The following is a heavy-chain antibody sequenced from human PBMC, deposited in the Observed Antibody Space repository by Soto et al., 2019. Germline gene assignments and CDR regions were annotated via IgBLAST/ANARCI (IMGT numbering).Heavy chain of an antibody. CDR1: GFTFSTYG. CDR2: ISPGSSTI. D-gene: IGHD4-17*01. J-gene: IGHJ4*02. Sequence: EVQLMESGGGLVQPGGSLRLSCAASGFTFSTYGMNWVRQAPGKGLEWVSYISPGSSTIYNADSVKGRFTISRDNAKNSLYLQMNSLRAEDTAVYYCASHPSGDSYWGQGTLVTVSS. V-gene: IGHV3-48*01. CDR3: ASHPSGDSY.